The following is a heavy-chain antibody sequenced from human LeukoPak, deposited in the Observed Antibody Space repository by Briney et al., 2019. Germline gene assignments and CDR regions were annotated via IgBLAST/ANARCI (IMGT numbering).Heavy chain of an antibody. D-gene: IGHD3-16*01. Sequence: GGSLRLSCAASGFTFSNYAMSWVRQAPGKGLEWVSVISSSGGSTYYADSVKGRFTISRDNSNNTLYLQMNSLRAEDTAVYYCAKLWGQTPCYYYMDVWGKGTRVTVSS. CDR2: ISSSGGST. CDR3: AKLWGQTPCYYYMDV. V-gene: IGHV3-23*01. CDR1: GFTFSNYA. J-gene: IGHJ6*03.